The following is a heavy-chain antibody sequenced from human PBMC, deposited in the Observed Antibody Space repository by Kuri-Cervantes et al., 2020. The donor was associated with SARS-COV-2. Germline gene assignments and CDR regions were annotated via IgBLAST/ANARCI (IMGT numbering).Heavy chain of an antibody. CDR1: GFTFSSYS. J-gene: IGHJ4*02. CDR2: ISSSSSYI. CDR3: ATQGTIYYYDTL. Sequence: GESLKISCAASGFTFSSYSMNWVRQAPGKGLEWVSSISSSSSYIYYADSVKGRFTISKDNAKNTLYLQMNSLRAEDTAVYYCATQGTIYYYDTLWGQGTLVTVSS. D-gene: IGHD3-22*01. V-gene: IGHV3-21*01.